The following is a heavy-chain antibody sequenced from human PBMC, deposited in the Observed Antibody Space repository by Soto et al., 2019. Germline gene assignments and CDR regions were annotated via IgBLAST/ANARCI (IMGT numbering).Heavy chain of an antibody. CDR1: GYTFTSYA. J-gene: IGHJ4*02. CDR3: ARGGYGGYYYNFDY. CDR2: TNAGNGNT. D-gene: IGHD3-22*01. Sequence: ASVKVSCKASGYTFTSYAMHWVRQAPGQRLEWMGWTNAGNGNTKYSQKFQGRVTITRDTSASTAYMELSSLRSEDTAVYYCARGGYGGYYYNFDYWGQGTLVTVSS. V-gene: IGHV1-3*01.